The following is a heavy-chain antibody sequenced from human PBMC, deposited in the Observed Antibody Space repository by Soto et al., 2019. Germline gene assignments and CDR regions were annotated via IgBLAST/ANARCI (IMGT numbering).Heavy chain of an antibody. CDR3: AREKRSSSWYTTYGMDV. V-gene: IGHV3-13*01. J-gene: IGHJ6*02. CDR2: IGTAGDT. Sequence: GGSLRLSCAASGFTFSSYDMHWVRQATGKGLEWVSAIGTAGDTYYPGSVKGRFTISRENAKNSLYLQMNSLRAEDTAVYYCAREKRSSSWYTTYGMDVWDQGTTVTVSS. D-gene: IGHD6-13*01. CDR1: GFTFSSYD.